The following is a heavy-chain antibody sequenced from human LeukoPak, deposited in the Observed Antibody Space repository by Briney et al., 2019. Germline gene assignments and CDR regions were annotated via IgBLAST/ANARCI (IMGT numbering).Heavy chain of an antibody. Sequence: GSLRLSCAASGFTFSSYSMNWVRQAPGKGLEWVSSISSSSSYIYYADSVKGRFTISRDNAKNSLYLQMNSLRAEDTAVYYCAGVTVTADAFDIWGQGTMVTVSS. V-gene: IGHV3-21*01. CDR3: AGVTVTADAFDI. D-gene: IGHD4-17*01. CDR2: ISSSSSYI. J-gene: IGHJ3*02. CDR1: GFTFSSYS.